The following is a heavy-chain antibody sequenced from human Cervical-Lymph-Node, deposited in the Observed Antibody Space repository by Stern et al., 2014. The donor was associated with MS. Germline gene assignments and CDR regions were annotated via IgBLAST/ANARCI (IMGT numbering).Heavy chain of an antibody. D-gene: IGHD6-19*01. Sequence: EVQLLESGGTLVQPGGSLRLSCAASGFTFSSYAMSWVRQAPGKGLEGVSVISGSDGSTVYADSVKGRFTISRDNSKNTLFLQMNSLRAEDTAVYYCAKVYGSGPFDYWGQGTLVTVSS. CDR3: AKVYGSGPFDY. CDR1: GFTFSSYA. J-gene: IGHJ4*02. V-gene: IGHV3-23*01. CDR2: ISGSDGST.